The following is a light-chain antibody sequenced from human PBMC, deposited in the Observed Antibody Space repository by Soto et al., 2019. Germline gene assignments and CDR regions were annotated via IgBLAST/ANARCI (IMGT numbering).Light chain of an antibody. CDR3: QQYNNWPPWT. Sequence: EIVMTQSPATLSVSPGERATLSCRASQSIGSNLAWYQQKPGQAPRLLIYAASIRAIDFPARFSGSGSGTEFTLTISGLQYDDFAVYFCQQYNNWPPWTFGHGTKVEIK. CDR2: AAS. J-gene: IGKJ1*01. CDR1: QSIGSN. V-gene: IGKV3-15*01.